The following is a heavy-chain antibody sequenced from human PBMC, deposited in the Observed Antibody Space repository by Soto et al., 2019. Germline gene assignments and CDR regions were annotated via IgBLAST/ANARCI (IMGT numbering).Heavy chain of an antibody. D-gene: IGHD3-10*01. CDR3: AHLSGHRGGDYYYGMDV. J-gene: IGHJ6*02. V-gene: IGHV2-5*02. CDR2: IYWDDDK. Sequence: QITLKESGPTLVKPTQTLTLTCTFSGFSLSTSGVGVGWIRQPPGKALEWLALIYWDDDKRYSPSLKSRLTITKDTPKSQVVLRMANMDPVDTARYYCAHLSGHRGGDYYYGMDVWGQGTTVTVSS. CDR1: GFSLSTSGVG.